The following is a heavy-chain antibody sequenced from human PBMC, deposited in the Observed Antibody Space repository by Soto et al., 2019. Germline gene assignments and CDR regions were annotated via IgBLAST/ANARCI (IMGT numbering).Heavy chain of an antibody. D-gene: IGHD2-21*02. CDR3: ASVCGGDCHHGMDV. CDR2: IYYSGST. J-gene: IGHJ6*04. CDR1: GGSISSGGYY. V-gene: IGHV4-31*03. Sequence: QVQLQESGPGLVKPSQTLSLTCTVSGGSISSGGYYWSWIRQHPGKGLEWIGYIYYSGSTYYNPSLRIRVTISVDTSKKQFSLKRSSVTAADTAVYRCASVCGGDCHHGMDVWGEGTAVPVSS.